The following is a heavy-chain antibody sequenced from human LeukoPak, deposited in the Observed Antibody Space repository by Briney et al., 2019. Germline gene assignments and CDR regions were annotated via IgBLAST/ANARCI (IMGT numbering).Heavy chain of an antibody. Sequence: PGGSLRLSCAASGFTFDDYAMHWVRKAPGKGLELVTGISWNSGGIDYADSVKGRFTISRDNAKNSLFLQMNSLRAEDEAFYYCAKFVAYYGMVVWGGGATVTVSS. CDR2: ISWNSGGI. J-gene: IGHJ6*04. V-gene: IGHV3-9*01. CDR3: AKFVAYYGMVV. CDR1: GFTFDDYA.